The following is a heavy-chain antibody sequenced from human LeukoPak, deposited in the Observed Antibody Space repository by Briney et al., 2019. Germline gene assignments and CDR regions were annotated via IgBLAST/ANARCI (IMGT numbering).Heavy chain of an antibody. J-gene: IGHJ5*02. V-gene: IGHV4-59*08. D-gene: IGHD2-2*01. CDR3: ARRAGYCSSTSCYESLSWFDP. Sequence: PSETLSLTCTVSGGSISSYYWSWLRQPPGKGLEWIGYIYYSGSTNYNPSLKSRVTISVDTSKNQFSLKLSSVTAADTAVYYCARRAGYCSSTSCYESLSWFDPWGQGTLVTVSS. CDR1: GGSISSYY. CDR2: IYYSGST.